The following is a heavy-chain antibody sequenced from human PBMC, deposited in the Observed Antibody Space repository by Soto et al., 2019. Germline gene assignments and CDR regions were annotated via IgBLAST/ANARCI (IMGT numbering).Heavy chain of an antibody. CDR2: INHSGST. CDR1: GGSFSGYY. Sequence: PSETLSLTCAVYGGSFSGYYCSWIRQPPGKGLEWIGEINHSGSTNYNPSLKSRVTISVDTSKNQFSLKLSSVTAADTAVYYCDSGVWNGMDVWGQGTTVTVSS. V-gene: IGHV4-34*01. J-gene: IGHJ6*02. CDR3: DSGVWNGMDV. D-gene: IGHD2-8*01.